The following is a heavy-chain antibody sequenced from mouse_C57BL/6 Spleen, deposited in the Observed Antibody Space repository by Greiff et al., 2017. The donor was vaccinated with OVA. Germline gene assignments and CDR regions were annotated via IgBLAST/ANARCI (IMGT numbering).Heavy chain of an antibody. Sequence: VQLQQSGTVLARPGASVKMSCKTSGYTFTSYWMHWVKQRPGQGLEWIGAIYPGHSDTSYNQKFKGKAKLTAVTSASTAYMELSSLTNEDSAVYYCTRWDYGSSYGGYFDVWGTGTTVTVSS. CDR3: TRWDYGSSYGGYFDV. CDR2: IYPGHSDT. J-gene: IGHJ1*03. D-gene: IGHD1-1*01. V-gene: IGHV1-5*01. CDR1: GYTFTSYW.